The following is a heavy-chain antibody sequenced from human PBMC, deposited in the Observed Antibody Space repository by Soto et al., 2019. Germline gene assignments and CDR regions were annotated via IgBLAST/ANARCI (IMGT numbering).Heavy chain of an antibody. CDR1: GYTLTELC. Sequence: GASVKVSCKVSGYTLTELCMHWVRQAPGKGLEWMGGFDPEDGETIYAQKFQGRVTMTEDTSTDTAYMELSSLRSEDTAVYYCATSGLTTVTAHDAFYIWGQGTMVTVSS. J-gene: IGHJ3*02. V-gene: IGHV1-24*01. CDR2: FDPEDGET. CDR3: ATSGLTTVTAHDAFYI. D-gene: IGHD4-17*01.